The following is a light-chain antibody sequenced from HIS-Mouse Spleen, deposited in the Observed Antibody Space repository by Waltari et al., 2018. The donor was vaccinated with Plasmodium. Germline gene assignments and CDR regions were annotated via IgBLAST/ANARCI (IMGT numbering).Light chain of an antibody. CDR1: SLRSYY. J-gene: IGLJ2*01. CDR3: NSRDSSGTHGV. V-gene: IGLV3-19*01. CDR2: GKN. Sequence: SSELTQDPAVSVALGQTVRITCQGDSLRSYYASWYQQKPGQAPVLVINGKNNRPSGIPDRFSGSSSGNTASWTITGAQAEEEADYYCNSRDSSGTHGVFGGGTKLTVL.